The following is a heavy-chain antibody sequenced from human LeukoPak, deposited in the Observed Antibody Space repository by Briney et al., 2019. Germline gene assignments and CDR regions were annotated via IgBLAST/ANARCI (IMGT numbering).Heavy chain of an antibody. J-gene: IGHJ6*02. CDR3: AITLGYSSGWYWGYYYYYYGMDV. CDR2: INSDGSST. Sequence: GGSLRLSCAASGFTFSSYWMHWVRQAPGKGLVWVSRINSDGSSTSYADSVKGRFTISRDNAKNTLYLQMNSLRAEDTAVYYCAITLGYSSGWYWGYYYYYYGMDVWGQGTTVTVSS. V-gene: IGHV3-74*01. CDR1: GFTFSSYW. D-gene: IGHD6-19*01.